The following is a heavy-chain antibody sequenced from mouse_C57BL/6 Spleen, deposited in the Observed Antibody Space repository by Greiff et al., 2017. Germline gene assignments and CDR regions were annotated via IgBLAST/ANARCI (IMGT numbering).Heavy chain of an antibody. CDR3: ARIYPRYYDAMDY. CDR2: ISSGSSTI. J-gene: IGHJ4*01. CDR1: GFTFSDYG. V-gene: IGHV5-17*01. D-gene: IGHD1-1*01. Sequence: EVKLMESGGGLVKPGGSLKLSCAASGFTFSDYGMYWVRQAPEKGLAWVAYISSGSSTIYYADTVKGRFTISRDNAKNTLFLQMTSLRSEDTAMYYCARIYPRYYDAMDYWGQGTSVTVSS.